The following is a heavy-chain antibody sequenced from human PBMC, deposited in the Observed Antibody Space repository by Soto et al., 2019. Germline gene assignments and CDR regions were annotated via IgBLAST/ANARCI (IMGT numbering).Heavy chain of an antibody. V-gene: IGHV1-18*01. CDR2: ISAYNGNT. Sequence: QVQLVQSGTEVKKPGASVKVSCKASGYTFTSYGISWVRQAPGQGLEWMGWISAYNGNTNYAQKHQGRVTMTTDTSTSIAYMELRSLRSDDTAVYYCVVAAQPYYFDYWGQGTLVTVSS. J-gene: IGHJ4*02. CDR3: VVAAQPYYFDY. CDR1: GYTFTSYG. D-gene: IGHD2-15*01.